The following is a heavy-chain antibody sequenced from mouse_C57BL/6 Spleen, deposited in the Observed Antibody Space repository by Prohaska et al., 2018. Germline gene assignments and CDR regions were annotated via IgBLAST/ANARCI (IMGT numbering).Heavy chain of an antibody. CDR2: INSDVSAI. D-gene: IGHD1-1*01. CDR1: GFTFSGFW. CDR3: MRYGSSYWYFDV. J-gene: IGHJ1*03. Sequence: EVQLLETGGGLVQPGGSRGLSCEGSGFTFSGFWMSWVRQTPGKTLEWIGDINSDVSAINYAPSIKDRFTIFRDNDKSTLYLQMSNVRSEDTATYFCMRYGSSYWYFDVWGTGTTVTVSS. V-gene: IGHV11-2*01.